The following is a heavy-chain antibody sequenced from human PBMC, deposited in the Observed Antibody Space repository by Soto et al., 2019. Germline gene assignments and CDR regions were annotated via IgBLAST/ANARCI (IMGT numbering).Heavy chain of an antibody. V-gene: IGHV1-2*04. Sequence: ASVKVSCKASGYTFTGYYMHWVRQAPGQGLEWMGWINPNSGGTNYAQKFQGWVTMTRDTSISTAYMELSRLRSDDTAVYYCARGPWGIPELWFGELFPMDVWGQGTTVTVSS. D-gene: IGHD3-10*01. CDR2: INPNSGGT. CDR1: GYTFTGYY. J-gene: IGHJ6*02. CDR3: ARGPWGIPELWFGELFPMDV.